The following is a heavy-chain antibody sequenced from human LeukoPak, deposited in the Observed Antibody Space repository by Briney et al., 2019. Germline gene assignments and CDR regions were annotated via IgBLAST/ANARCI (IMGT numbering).Heavy chain of an antibody. CDR3: ARVSYFQSISTVTTPVAYYFDY. D-gene: IGHD4-17*01. V-gene: IGHV4-59*01. CDR1: GGSISGYY. J-gene: IGHJ4*02. Sequence: SETLSLTCTVSGGSISGYYWSWIRQPPGKGLEWIGSIYYSGSTNYNPSLKSRVTVSVDTSKNQFSLKLSSVTAADTAVYYCARVSYFQSISTVTTPVAYYFDYWGQGTLVTVST. CDR2: IYYSGST.